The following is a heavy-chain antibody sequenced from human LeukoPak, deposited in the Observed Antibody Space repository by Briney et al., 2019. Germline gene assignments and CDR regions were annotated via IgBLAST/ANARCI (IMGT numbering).Heavy chain of an antibody. D-gene: IGHD6-13*01. CDR1: GDSFSSVTDY. CDR2: VDYSGGT. CDR3: ARGSSSWYHFDY. V-gene: IGHV4-39*07. J-gene: IGHJ4*02. Sequence: SETLSLTCTVSGDSFSSVTDYWAWIRQPPGKGLEWIASVDYSGGTYYNPSLESRVAISADMSKNQFSLKLTSVTGADTAVYYCARGSSSWYHFDYWGQGTLVTVSS.